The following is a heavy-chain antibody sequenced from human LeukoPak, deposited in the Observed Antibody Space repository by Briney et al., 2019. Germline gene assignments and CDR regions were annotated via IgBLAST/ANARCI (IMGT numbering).Heavy chain of an antibody. Sequence: ASVKVSCKASGYTFTSYYMHWVRQAPGQGLEWMGIINPSGGSTSNAQKFQGRVTMTRNTSISTAYMELSSLRSEDTAVYYCARNVAGTRYFQHWGQGTLVTVSS. CDR1: GYTFTSYY. V-gene: IGHV1-46*01. CDR2: INPSGGST. CDR3: ARNVAGTRYFQH. J-gene: IGHJ1*01. D-gene: IGHD6-19*01.